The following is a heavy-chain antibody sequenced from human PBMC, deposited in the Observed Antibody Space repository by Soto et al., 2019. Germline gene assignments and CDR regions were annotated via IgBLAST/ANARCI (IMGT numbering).Heavy chain of an antibody. J-gene: IGHJ4*02. CDR3: ARERGWDIGVIPASFDS. V-gene: IGHV3-7*01. CDR2: INQDGSEK. Sequence: EVQLVESGGGLVQPGGSLRLSCAASGFTFTTYWMSWVRQTPGKGLEWLANINQDGSEKYYVDSVKGRFTISRDKAKNSLFLQVNSLTAEDTAVYYCARERGWDIGVIPASFDSWGQGTLVTVSS. D-gene: IGHD2-2*01. CDR1: GFTFTTYW.